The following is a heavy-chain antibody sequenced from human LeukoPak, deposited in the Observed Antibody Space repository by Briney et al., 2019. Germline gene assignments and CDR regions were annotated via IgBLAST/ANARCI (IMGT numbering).Heavy chain of an antibody. CDR2: IYYSGST. D-gene: IGHD3-10*01. V-gene: IGHV4-39*01. Sequence: SETLSLTCTVSGGSISNYYWGWIRQPPGKGLEWIGSIYYSGSTYYNPSLKSRVTISVDTTKNQFSLKLNSVTATDTAVYYCARHYGPWGQGTLVTVSS. J-gene: IGHJ4*02. CDR3: ARHYGP. CDR1: GGSISNYY.